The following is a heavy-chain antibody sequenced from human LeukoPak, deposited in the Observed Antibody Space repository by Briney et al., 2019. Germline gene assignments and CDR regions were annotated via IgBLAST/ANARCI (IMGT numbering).Heavy chain of an antibody. V-gene: IGHV3-43*02. CDR2: ISGDGGTT. CDR1: GFTFDDFA. D-gene: IGHD3-16*01. J-gene: IGHJ4*02. CDR3: AKDRRGGQLWSQTDS. Sequence: GGSLRLSCAASGFTFDDFAMHWVRQAPGKGLEWGSLISGDGGTTYYTDSVKGRFTISRDNSNSSLYLQMNSLRAEDSALYYCAKDRRGGQLWSQTDSWGQGTLVTVSS.